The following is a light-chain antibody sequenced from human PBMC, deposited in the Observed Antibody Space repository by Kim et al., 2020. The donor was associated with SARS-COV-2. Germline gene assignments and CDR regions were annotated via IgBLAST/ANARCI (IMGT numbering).Light chain of an antibody. CDR1: SSDVGGYNY. CDR2: DVN. Sequence: GQSITIACNGTSSDVGGYNYVSWYQQHQGKAPKLMIYDVNKWPSGVSSRFSGYKSGNTASLTISGLQAEDEAGYYCSSYTSSSTWVFGGGTQLTVL. J-gene: IGLJ3*02. CDR3: SSYTSSSTWV. V-gene: IGLV2-14*03.